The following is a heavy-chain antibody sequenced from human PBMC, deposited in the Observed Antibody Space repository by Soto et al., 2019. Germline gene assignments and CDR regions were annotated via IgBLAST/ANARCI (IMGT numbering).Heavy chain of an antibody. CDR2: IYYSGST. CDR1: GGSISSSSYY. V-gene: IGHV4-39*01. J-gene: IGHJ4*02. Sequence: PSETLSLTCTVSGGSISSSSYYWGWIRQPPGKGLEWIGSIYYSGSTYYNPSLKSRVTISVDTSKNQFSLKLSSVTAADTAVYYCRVVPAAKIYNIDYWGQGTLVTVSS. CDR3: RVVPAAKIYNIDY. D-gene: IGHD2-2*01.